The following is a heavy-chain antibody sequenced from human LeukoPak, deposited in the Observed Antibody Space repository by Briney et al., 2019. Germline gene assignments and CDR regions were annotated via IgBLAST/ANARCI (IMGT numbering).Heavy chain of an antibody. J-gene: IGHJ4*02. CDR1: GLTFSSYA. Sequence: GGSLRLSCAASGLTFSSYAMNWVRQAPGKGLDWVAVISYDGSNKYYADSVKGQFTISRDNSKNTLYLQMNSLRAEDTALYYCARDLDGSLDYWGQGTLVTVSS. CDR3: ARDLDGSLDY. CDR2: ISYDGSNK. D-gene: IGHD1-1*01. V-gene: IGHV3-30*04.